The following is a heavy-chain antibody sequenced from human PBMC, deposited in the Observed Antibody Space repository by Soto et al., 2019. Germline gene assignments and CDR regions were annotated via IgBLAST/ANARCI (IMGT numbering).Heavy chain of an antibody. D-gene: IGHD2-21*02. CDR2: ISAKNGDT. CDR3: ARAGAEVTMSCDY. Sequence: QIQLVQSGAEVKKPGASVKVSCKTSGFTFNIFGISWARQAPGQGLEWMGWISAKNGDTSYAQMFQDRVTMTTDTSTSTAYMEGRSLTSDDTAVYYCARAGAEVTMSCDYWGQGTLVIVST. J-gene: IGHJ4*02. V-gene: IGHV1-18*01. CDR1: GFTFNIFG.